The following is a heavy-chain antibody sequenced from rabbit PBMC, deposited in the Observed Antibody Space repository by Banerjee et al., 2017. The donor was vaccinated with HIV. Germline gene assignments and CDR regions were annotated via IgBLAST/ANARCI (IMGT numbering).Heavy chain of an antibody. V-gene: IGHV1S45*01. Sequence: QQQLEESGGGLVQPEGSLTLTCTASGFSFSSYWMCWVRQAPGKGLEWIACINSNTGNTVYASWAKGPFTISKTSSTTVTLQMTSLTAADTATYFCARDPQIYDDYGEYYFNLWGPGTLVTVS. D-gene: IGHD2-1*01. J-gene: IGHJ4*01. CDR3: ARDPQIYDDYGEYYFNL. CDR1: GFSFSSYW. CDR2: INSNTGNT.